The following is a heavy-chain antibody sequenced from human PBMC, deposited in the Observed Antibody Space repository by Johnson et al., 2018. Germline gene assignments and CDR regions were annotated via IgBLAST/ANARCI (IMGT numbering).Heavy chain of an antibody. CDR2: VSPAGDP. D-gene: IGHD2-15*01. CDR1: GFTFRSYE. CDR3: VREQIGGGSKACDI. V-gene: IGHV3-13*05. J-gene: IGHJ3*02. Sequence: VQLVESGGGLVQPGGSLRLSCTASGFTFRSYEMHWVRQVTGKGLEWVSAVSPAGDPYYSVSVKGRFTISRENAMNSLYLKMSSLGAGDTAVYYCVREQIGGGSKACDIWGQRRMVTVAS.